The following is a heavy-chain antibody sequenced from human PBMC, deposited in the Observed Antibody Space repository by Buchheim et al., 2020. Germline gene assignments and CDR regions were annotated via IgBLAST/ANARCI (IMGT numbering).Heavy chain of an antibody. V-gene: IGHV3-74*01. CDR1: GFTFSSYW. D-gene: IGHD2-2*02. CDR3: ARDLVVVPAAILDYYGMDV. CDR2: INSDGSST. J-gene: IGHJ6*02. Sequence: EVQLVESGGGLVQPGGSLRLSCAASGFTFSSYWMHWVRQAPGKGLVWVSRINSDGSSTSYADSVKGRFTISRDNAKKTLYLQMNSLRAEDTAVYYCARDLVVVPAAILDYYGMDVWGQGTT.